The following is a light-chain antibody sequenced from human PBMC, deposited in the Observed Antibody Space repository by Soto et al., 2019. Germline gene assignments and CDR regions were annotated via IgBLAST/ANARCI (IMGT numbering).Light chain of an antibody. Sequence: EIVMTQSPATLSVSPGERATLSCRASQSVSSNLAWYQQKPGQAPRLLIYGESTRATGIPARFSGSGSGTEFTLTISSLQSEDFPVYYCQQYNNWPRTFGQGTKVEIK. CDR2: GES. CDR3: QQYNNWPRT. J-gene: IGKJ1*01. CDR1: QSVSSN. V-gene: IGKV3-15*01.